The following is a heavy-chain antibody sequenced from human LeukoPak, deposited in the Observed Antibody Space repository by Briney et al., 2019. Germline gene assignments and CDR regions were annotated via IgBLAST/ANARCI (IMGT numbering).Heavy chain of an antibody. CDR3: AREALGVRGVIGWFDP. Sequence: ASVKVSCKASGYTFTSYYMHWVRRAPGQGLEWMGIINPSGGSTSYAQKFQGRVTMTRDMSTSTVYMELSRLRSDDTAVYYCAREALGVRGVIGWFDPWGQGTLVTVSS. D-gene: IGHD3-10*01. CDR1: GYTFTSYY. V-gene: IGHV1-46*01. CDR2: INPSGGST. J-gene: IGHJ5*02.